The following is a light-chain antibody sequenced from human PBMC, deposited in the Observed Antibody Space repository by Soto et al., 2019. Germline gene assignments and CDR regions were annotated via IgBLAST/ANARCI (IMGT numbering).Light chain of an antibody. J-gene: IGKJ4*01. CDR1: QSVSSSY. CDR3: QQYGKGLT. Sequence: EIVLTQSPGTLFLSPGERATLSCRASQSVSSSYLAWYQQKPGQAPRLLIYGASSRATGIPDRFSGSGSGTDFTLTISRLEPEDFAVYYCQQYGKGLTFGGGTKVEIK. V-gene: IGKV3-20*01. CDR2: GAS.